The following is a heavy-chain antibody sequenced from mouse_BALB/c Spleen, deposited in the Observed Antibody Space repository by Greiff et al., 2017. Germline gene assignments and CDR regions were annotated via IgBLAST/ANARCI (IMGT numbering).Heavy chain of an antibody. CDR1: GYTFTSYV. J-gene: IGHJ1*01. D-gene: IGHD2-2*01. CDR3: SKGGYIYWYFDV. CDR2: INPYNDGT. V-gene: IGHV1-14*01. Sequence: VQLQQSGPELVKPGASVKMSCKASGYTFTSYVMHWVKQKPGQGLEWIGYINPYNDGTKYNEKFKGKATLTSDKSSSTAYMELSSLTSEDSAVYYCSKGGYIYWYFDVWGAGTTVTVSS.